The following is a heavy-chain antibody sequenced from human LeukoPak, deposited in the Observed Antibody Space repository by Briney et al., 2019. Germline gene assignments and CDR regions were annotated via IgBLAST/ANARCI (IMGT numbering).Heavy chain of an antibody. Sequence: GGSLRLSCEASGFTFDDYTMHWVRQSPGKGLEWVSLISWDGGTTYYADSVRGRFTISRDNSKNSLYLQMNSLRTEDTALYYCAKDRRYYYDSSAYGSYFGYWGQGTLVTVSS. V-gene: IGHV3-43*01. D-gene: IGHD3-22*01. CDR1: GFTFDDYT. CDR3: AKDRRYYYDSSAYGSYFGY. J-gene: IGHJ4*02. CDR2: ISWDGGTT.